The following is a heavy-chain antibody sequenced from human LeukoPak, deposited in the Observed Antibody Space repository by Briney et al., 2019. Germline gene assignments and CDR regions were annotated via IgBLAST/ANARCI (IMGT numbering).Heavy chain of an antibody. CDR2: ISYDGSNK. CDR1: GFTFSSYG. Sequence: GGSLRLSCAASGFTFSSYGMHWVRQAPGKGLEWVAVISYDGSNKYYADSVKGRFTISRDNSKNTLYLQMNSLRAEDTAVYYCAKDLEEMATTFDYWGQGTLVTVSS. CDR3: AKDLEEMATTFDY. D-gene: IGHD5-24*01. V-gene: IGHV3-30*18. J-gene: IGHJ4*02.